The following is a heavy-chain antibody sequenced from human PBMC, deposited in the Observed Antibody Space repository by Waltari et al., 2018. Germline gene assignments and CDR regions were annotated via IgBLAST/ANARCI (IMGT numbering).Heavy chain of an antibody. CDR2: ISWDGGST. D-gene: IGHD2-21*02. CDR3: AKALEALRDPPLFDY. CDR1: GFTFDDYT. Sequence: EVQLVESGGVVVQPGGSLRLSCAASGFTFDDYTMHWVRQAPGKGLEWVSLISWDGGSTYYADSVKVQFTISRDHSKNSLYLQMNSLRTEDTALYYCAKALEALRDPPLFDYWGQGTLVTVSS. V-gene: IGHV3-43*01. J-gene: IGHJ4*02.